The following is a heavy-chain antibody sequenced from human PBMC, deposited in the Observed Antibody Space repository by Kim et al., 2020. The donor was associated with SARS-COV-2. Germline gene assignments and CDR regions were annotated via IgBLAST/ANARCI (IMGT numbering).Heavy chain of an antibody. CDR3: ARVTLEAPTAFDS. CDR2: IHYHGGT. J-gene: IGHJ4*02. Sequence: SETLSLTCSVSGGPISDRSYSWGLIRQPPGKGLEWIGNIHYHGGTAYSTSLRSRVTITMDTSKSQLSLKLTSVTAADSAMYYCARVTLEAPTAFDSWGQGSLVIVSS. D-gene: IGHD1-1*01. CDR1: GGPISDRSYS. V-gene: IGHV4-39*01.